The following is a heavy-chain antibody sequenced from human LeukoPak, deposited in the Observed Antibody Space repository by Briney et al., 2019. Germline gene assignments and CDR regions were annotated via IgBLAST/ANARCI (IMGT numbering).Heavy chain of an antibody. J-gene: IGHJ4*02. CDR3: ARDRAGSAWYTTFDY. V-gene: IGHV1-18*01. CDR2: VSTYNGNT. Sequence: APLKGSFQASGYPLYRFCISWGGPAPGQGVEWVGWVSTYNGNTNYAQKLQGRVTMTTDTSTSRVYMDLRSLRSDDTAVYYCARDRAGSAWYTTFDYWGQGTLVTVSS. D-gene: IGHD6-19*01. CDR1: GYPLYRFC.